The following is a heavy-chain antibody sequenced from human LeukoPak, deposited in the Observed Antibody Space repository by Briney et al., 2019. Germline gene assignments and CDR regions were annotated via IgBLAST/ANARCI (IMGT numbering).Heavy chain of an antibody. CDR1: GYSISSGYY. D-gene: IGHD3-22*01. CDR2: IYHSGST. V-gene: IGHV4-38-2*01. Sequence: PSETLSLTCAGSGYSISSGYYWGWIRQPPGKRVEWIGSIYHSGSTYYNPSLKSRVTISVDTSKNQFSLKLSSVTAADTAVYYCARPGRYYDTTDFDYWGQGTLVTVSS. CDR3: ARPGRYYDTTDFDY. J-gene: IGHJ4*02.